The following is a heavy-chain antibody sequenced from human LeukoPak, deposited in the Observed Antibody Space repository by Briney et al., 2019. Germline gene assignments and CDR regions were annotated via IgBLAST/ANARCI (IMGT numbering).Heavy chain of an antibody. J-gene: IGHJ5*02. Sequence: KTSETLSLTCAVYGGSFSGYYWSWIRQPPGKGLEWIGEINHSGSTNYNPSLKSRVTISVDTSKNQFSLKLSSVTAADTAVYYCARYSGYDGAGTSFDPWGQGTLVTVSS. V-gene: IGHV4-34*01. D-gene: IGHD5-12*01. CDR1: GGSFSGYY. CDR3: ARYSGYDGAGTSFDP. CDR2: INHSGST.